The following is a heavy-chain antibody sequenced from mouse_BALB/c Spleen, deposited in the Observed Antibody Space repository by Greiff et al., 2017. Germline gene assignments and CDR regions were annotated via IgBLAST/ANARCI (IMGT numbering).Heavy chain of an antibody. Sequence: VQLQQSGAELVKPGASVKLSCTASGFNIKDTYMHWVKQRPEQGLEWIGRIDPANGNTKYDPKFQGKATITADTSSNTAYLQLSSLTSEDTAVYYCARRNYGNLYYAMDYWGQGTSVTVSS. CDR3: ARRNYGNLYYAMDY. CDR2: IDPANGNT. CDR1: GFNIKDTY. D-gene: IGHD2-1*01. V-gene: IGHV14-3*02. J-gene: IGHJ4*01.